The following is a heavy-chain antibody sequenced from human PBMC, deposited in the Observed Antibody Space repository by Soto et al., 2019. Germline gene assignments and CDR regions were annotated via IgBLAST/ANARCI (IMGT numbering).Heavy chain of an antibody. V-gene: IGHV4-59*01. J-gene: IGHJ4*02. D-gene: IGHD4-17*01. CDR2: VHYSGTT. CDR1: GGSISSYY. CDR3: ARGTALIYGDYTGAGCFDF. Sequence: SETLSLTCTVSGGSISSYYWRWIRQSPGRGLEWIGYVHYSGTTNYNPSLKSRVAMSLDSSKRQFSLTLNSVTAADTAVYYCARGTALIYGDYTGAGCFDFWGQGIQVTVSS.